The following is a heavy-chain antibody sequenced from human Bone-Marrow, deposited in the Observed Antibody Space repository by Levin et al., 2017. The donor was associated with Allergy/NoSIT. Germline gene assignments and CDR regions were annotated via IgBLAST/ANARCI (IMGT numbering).Heavy chain of an antibody. CDR3: VREEAFGESWFDP. CDR1: GESIGSANYY. Sequence: PSETLSLTCTVSGESIGSANYYWSWIRQSPTEGLDWIGNVYYDGANFYNPSLRGRLTISMDTSKNQLSLKLTSVTAADTAVYFCVREEAFGESWFDPWGQGVRVTVSS. D-gene: IGHD3-10*01. V-gene: IGHV4-30-4*01. J-gene: IGHJ5*02. CDR2: VYYDGAN.